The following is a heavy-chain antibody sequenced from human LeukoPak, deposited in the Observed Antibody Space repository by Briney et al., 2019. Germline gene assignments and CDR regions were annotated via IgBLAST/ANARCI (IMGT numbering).Heavy chain of an antibody. CDR1: GGTFSSYA. J-gene: IGHJ3*02. Sequence: SVKVSCKAPGGTFSSYAISWVRQAPGQGLEWMGGIIPIFGTANYAQKFQGRVTITADESTSTAYIELSSLRSEDTAVYYCARGTFAQGGAFDIWGQGTMVTVSS. CDR3: ARGTFAQGGAFDI. V-gene: IGHV1-69*13. D-gene: IGHD2/OR15-2a*01. CDR2: IIPIFGTA.